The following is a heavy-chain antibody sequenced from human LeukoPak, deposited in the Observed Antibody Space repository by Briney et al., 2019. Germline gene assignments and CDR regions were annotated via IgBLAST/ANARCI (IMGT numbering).Heavy chain of an antibody. CDR2: ISSSSSYI. D-gene: IGHD1-26*01. CDR1: GFTFSSYS. V-gene: IGHV3-21*01. J-gene: IGHJ6*02. CDR3: ARVWELRYYGMDV. Sequence: PGGSLRFSCAASGFTFSSYSMNWVRQAPGKGLEWVSSISSSSSYIYYADSVKGRFTISRDNAKNSLYLQMNSLRAEDTAVYCCARVWELRYYGMDVWGQGTTVTVSS.